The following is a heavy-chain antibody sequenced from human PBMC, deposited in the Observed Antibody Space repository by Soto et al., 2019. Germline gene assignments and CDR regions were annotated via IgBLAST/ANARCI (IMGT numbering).Heavy chain of an antibody. CDR3: AKDNCISTSCYRLYNWFDP. D-gene: IGHD2-2*01. V-gene: IGHV3-30*18. CDR2: ISYGGSNK. Sequence: QVQLVESGGGVVQPGRSLRLSCAASGFTFSSYGMHWVRQAPGKGLEWVVVISYGGSNKYYADSVKGRFTISRDNSKNTLYLQMNNLRAEDPAVYYCAKDNCISTSCYRLYNWFDPWGQGTLVTVSS. J-gene: IGHJ5*02. CDR1: GFTFSSYG.